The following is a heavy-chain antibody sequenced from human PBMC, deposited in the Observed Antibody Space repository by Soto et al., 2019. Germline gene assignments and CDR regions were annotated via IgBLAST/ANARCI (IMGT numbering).Heavy chain of an antibody. J-gene: IGHJ6*02. CDR3: TRDQTTSFGDANYCSYGMDV. Sequence: GGSLRLSCTASGFTFGDYAMSWFRQAPGKGLEWVGFIRSKAYGGTTEYAASVKGRFTISRDDSKSIAYLQMNSLKTEDTAVYYCTRDQTTSFGDANYCSYGMDVWGQGTMVTVSS. CDR2: IRSKAYGGTT. CDR1: GFTFGDYA. D-gene: IGHD3-3*01. V-gene: IGHV3-49*03.